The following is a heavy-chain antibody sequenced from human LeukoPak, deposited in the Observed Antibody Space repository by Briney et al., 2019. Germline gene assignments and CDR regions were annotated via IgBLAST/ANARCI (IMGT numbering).Heavy chain of an antibody. Sequence: SETLSLTCAVYSGSFTGYFWSWIRQPPGKGLEWIGEINHSRSTNYNPSLKSRVTISVDTSKNQFSLKLTSVTAADTAVYYCARYRSYCTSTTCYRDWFDPWGQGTLVTVSS. CDR1: SGSFTGYF. V-gene: IGHV4-34*01. J-gene: IGHJ5*02. CDR2: INHSRST. CDR3: ARYRSYCTSTTCYRDWFDP. D-gene: IGHD2-2*01.